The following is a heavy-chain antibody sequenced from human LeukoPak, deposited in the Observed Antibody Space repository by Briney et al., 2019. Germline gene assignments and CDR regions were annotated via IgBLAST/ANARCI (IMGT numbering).Heavy chain of an antibody. Sequence: GRSLRLSCAASGFTLSGYCMHWVRQAPGKGLEWVAVIWYDGSNKYYADSVKGRFTISRDISENTLYLQMNSLRAEDTAIYYCAIYSGYYYDPWGQGTLVTVSS. J-gene: IGHJ4*02. CDR2: IWYDGSNK. D-gene: IGHD3-22*01. V-gene: IGHV3-33*01. CDR1: GFTLSGYC. CDR3: AIYSGYYYDP.